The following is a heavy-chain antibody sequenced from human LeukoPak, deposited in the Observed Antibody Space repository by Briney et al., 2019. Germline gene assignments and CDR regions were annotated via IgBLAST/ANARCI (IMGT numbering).Heavy chain of an antibody. CDR2: INHSGST. CDR1: GGSFSGFY. D-gene: IGHD3-22*01. CDR3: ATLGEYYDTSGYYYN. V-gene: IGHV4-34*01. Sequence: PSETLSLTCAVYGGSFSGFYWSWIRQPPGKGLKWIGEINHSGSTYYNPSLKSRVTISVDTSKKQFSLKVTSVTAADTAVYYCATLGEYYDTSGYYYNWGQGTLVTVSS. J-gene: IGHJ4*02.